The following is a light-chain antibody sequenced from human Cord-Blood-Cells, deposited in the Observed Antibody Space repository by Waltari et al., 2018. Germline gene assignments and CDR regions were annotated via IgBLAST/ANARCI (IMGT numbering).Light chain of an antibody. CDR3: SSYTSSSTLV. Sequence: QSALTQPVSVSGSSGQSITISCTGTSSDVGGYNYLSWYQQHPGKAPKLMLYDVSHRPSGVSNRFSGSNSGNTVSLTISGLQAEDEADYYCSSYTSSSTLVFGGGTKLTVL. CDR1: SSDVGGYNY. J-gene: IGLJ2*01. V-gene: IGLV2-14*01. CDR2: DVS.